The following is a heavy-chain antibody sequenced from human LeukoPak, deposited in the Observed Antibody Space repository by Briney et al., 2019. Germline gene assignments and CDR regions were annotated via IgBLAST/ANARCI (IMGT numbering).Heavy chain of an antibody. D-gene: IGHD4-11*01. V-gene: IGHV4-59*01. J-gene: IGHJ4*02. CDR2: MYYSGST. CDR1: GVSISSYY. Sequence: PSETLSLTRTVSGVSISSYYWSWIRQPPGKGLEWIGYMYYSGSTSYNPSLKSRVAISIDTSKNQFSLKLSSVTTADTAVYYCARGSNHFDFWGQGALVTVSS. CDR3: ARGSNHFDF.